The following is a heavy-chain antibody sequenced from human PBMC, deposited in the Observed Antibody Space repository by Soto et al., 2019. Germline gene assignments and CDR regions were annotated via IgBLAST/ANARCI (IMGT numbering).Heavy chain of an antibody. CDR1: GCTFSDSW. CDR3: APACYHYGMDV. CDR2: ANGDASTT. J-gene: IGHJ6*02. V-gene: IGHV3-74*01. Sequence: WVSLRLSCVGSGCTFSDSWMHWVLQAPGKGPISVSRANGDASTTDYADSVKGRFSIFRDNTRNTLYLKVDSLRVEDTGVYYCAPACYHYGMDVWGQGTTVTVSS.